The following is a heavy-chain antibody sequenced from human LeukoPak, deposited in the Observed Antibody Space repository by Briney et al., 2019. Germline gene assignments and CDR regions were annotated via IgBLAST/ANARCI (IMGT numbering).Heavy chain of an antibody. CDR1: GYSISSSNW. D-gene: IGHD1-1*01. CDR3: ARIKRRDYFDY. Sequence: SETLPLTCAVSGYSISSSNWWGWIRQPPGKGLEWIGYIYYTGSTYYNPSLKSRVTVSVDTSKNRFSLRLSSVTAVDTAVYYCARIKRRDYFDYWGQGVLVTVSS. J-gene: IGHJ4*02. V-gene: IGHV4-28*01. CDR2: IYYTGST.